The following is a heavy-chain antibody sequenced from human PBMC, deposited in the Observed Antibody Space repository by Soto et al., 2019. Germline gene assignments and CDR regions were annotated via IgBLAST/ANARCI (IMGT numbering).Heavy chain of an antibody. V-gene: IGHV4-34*01. CDR2: INHSGST. D-gene: IGHD6-13*01. CDR1: GGSFSGYY. CDR3: ARLAQSSRSSSWYQGYYYYGMDV. Sequence: PSETLSLTCAVYGGSFSGYYWSWIRQPPGKGLEWIGEINHSGSTNYNPSLKSRVTISVDTSKNQFSLKLSSVTAADTAVYYCARLAQSSRSSSWYQGYYYYGMDVWGQGTTVTVSS. J-gene: IGHJ6*02.